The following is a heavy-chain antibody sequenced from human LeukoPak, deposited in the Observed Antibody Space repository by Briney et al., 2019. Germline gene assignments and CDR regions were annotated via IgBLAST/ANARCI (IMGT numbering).Heavy chain of an antibody. J-gene: IGHJ4*02. D-gene: IGHD5-18*01. CDR3: ARGLPGYNCGSDY. Sequence: GGSLRLSCAASGFTVSSNYMSWVRQAPGKGLEWVSLIYSGGSTYYADSVKGRFTISRDNSKNTLYLQMNSLRAEDTAVHYCARGLPGYNCGSDYWGQGTLVTVSS. CDR1: GFTVSSNY. V-gene: IGHV3-53*01. CDR2: IYSGGST.